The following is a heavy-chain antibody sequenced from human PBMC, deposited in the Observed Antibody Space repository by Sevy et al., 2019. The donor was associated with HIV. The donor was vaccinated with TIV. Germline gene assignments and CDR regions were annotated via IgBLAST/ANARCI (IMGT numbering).Heavy chain of an antibody. V-gene: IGHV3-21*06. CDR2: SSGTGSYI. CDR1: GFTFSSYT. D-gene: IGHD2-15*01. J-gene: IGHJ4*02. Sequence: GGSLRLSCSASGFTFSSYTMIWVRQAPGRGQEWVSASSGTGSYIYYADSVKDRFTISRDNAKNLLYLQMNSLRAEDTAVYYCARDHGYCSGGSCYSGGYWGEGTLVTVSS. CDR3: ARDHGYCSGGSCYSGGY.